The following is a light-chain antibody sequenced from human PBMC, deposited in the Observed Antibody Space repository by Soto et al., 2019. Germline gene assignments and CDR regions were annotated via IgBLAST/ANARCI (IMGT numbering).Light chain of an antibody. V-gene: IGKV3-20*01. J-gene: IGKJ2*01. Sequence: EIVLTQSPGTLSLSPGERATLSCRASQSVSSSYLAWYQQKPGQAPRLLIYGASSRATGIPDRFSGSGSGTAFTLTISRQEPEDFAVYYCQQYGSSPYTFGQGTKLEIK. CDR1: QSVSSSY. CDR2: GAS. CDR3: QQYGSSPYT.